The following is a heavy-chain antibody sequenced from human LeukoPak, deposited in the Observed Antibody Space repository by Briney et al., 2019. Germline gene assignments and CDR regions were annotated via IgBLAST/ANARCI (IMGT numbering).Heavy chain of an antibody. V-gene: IGHV1-69*06. D-gene: IGHD2-8*01. J-gene: IGHJ6*03. CDR3: AGRERSRYCTNGVCYYYYYMDV. Sequence: SVKVSCKASGYTFTSYGISWVRQAPGQGREWVGGIIPIFGTANYAQKFQGRVTITADKSTSTAYMELSSLRSEDTAVYYCAGRERSRYCTNGVCYYYYYMDVWGKGTTVTVSS. CDR1: GYTFTSYG. CDR2: IIPIFGTA.